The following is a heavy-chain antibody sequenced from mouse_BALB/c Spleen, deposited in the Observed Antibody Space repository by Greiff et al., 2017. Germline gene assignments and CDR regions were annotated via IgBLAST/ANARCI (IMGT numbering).Heavy chain of an antibody. CDR3: ARHRYDRNAMDY. CDR2: IWSDGST. J-gene: IGHJ4*01. D-gene: IGHD2-14*01. Sequence: VQLKESGPDLVAPSQSLSITCTVSGFSLTSYGVHWVRQPPGKGLEWLVVIWSDGSTTYNSALKSRLSISKDNSKSQVFLKMNSLQTDDTAMYYCARHRYDRNAMDYWGQGTSVTVSS. V-gene: IGHV2-6-2*01. CDR1: GFSLTSYG.